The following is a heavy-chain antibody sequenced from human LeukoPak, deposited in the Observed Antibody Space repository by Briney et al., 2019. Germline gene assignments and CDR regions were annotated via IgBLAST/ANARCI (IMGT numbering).Heavy chain of an antibody. CDR2: INEDGSEK. J-gene: IGHJ4*02. CDR3: ARMGGRVCDY. D-gene: IGHD6-6*01. Sequence: GGSLRLSCPASGFTFSNYWMTWVRQAPGKGLEWVANINEDGSEKYYVDSVKGRFTISRDNAKNSLYLQMNSLRAEDTAVYYCARMGGRVCDYWGQGTLVTVSS. V-gene: IGHV3-7*01. CDR1: GFTFSNYW.